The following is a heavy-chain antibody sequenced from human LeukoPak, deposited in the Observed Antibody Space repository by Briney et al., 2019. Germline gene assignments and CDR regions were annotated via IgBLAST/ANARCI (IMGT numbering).Heavy chain of an antibody. D-gene: IGHD5-18*01. J-gene: IGHJ4*02. V-gene: IGHV3-7*04. Sequence: GGSLRLSCAASGITFSNYWVSWVRQAPGKGLEWVANIKQDATEKYYVDSVKGRFTISRDNARNSLYLQMNSLRAEDTAVYYCARTRPIQLWTFDDWGEGALVTVSS. CDR2: IKQDATEK. CDR1: GITFSNYW. CDR3: ARTRPIQLWTFDD.